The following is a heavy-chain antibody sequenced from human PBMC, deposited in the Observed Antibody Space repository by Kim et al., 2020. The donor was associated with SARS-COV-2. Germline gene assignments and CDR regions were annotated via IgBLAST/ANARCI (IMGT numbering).Heavy chain of an antibody. Sequence: SETLSLTCTVSGGAVSSYFWSWIRHFPGKGLEWIGFTHHSGDTNLNPSLNSRLSLSVDTPNNLVSLKLTSVTAADTAVYYCARHWDYDTSLDSFDMWGQGTVVTVS. CDR2: THHSGDT. CDR1: GGAVSSYF. V-gene: IGHV4-59*08. D-gene: IGHD3-22*01. CDR3: ARHWDYDTSLDSFDM. J-gene: IGHJ3*02.